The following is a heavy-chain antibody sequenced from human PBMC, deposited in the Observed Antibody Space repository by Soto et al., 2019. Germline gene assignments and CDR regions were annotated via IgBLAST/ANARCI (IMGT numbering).Heavy chain of an antibody. V-gene: IGHV3-30-3*01. CDR3: ASNGMDV. Sequence: GGSLRLCCAASGFTFSSYAMHWVRQAPGKGLEWVAVISYDGSNKYYADSVKGRFTISRDNSKNTLYLQMNSLKTEDTAVYYCASNGMDVWGKGTTVTSPQ. J-gene: IGHJ6*04. CDR2: ISYDGSNK. CDR1: GFTFSSYA.